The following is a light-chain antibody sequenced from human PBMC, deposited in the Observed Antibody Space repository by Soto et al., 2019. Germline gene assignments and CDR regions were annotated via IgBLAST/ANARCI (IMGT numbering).Light chain of an antibody. Sequence: DIQMTQSPSXLXGSVGXRVTITCRASQTISSWLAWYQQKPGKAPKLLIYKASILKSGVPSRFSGSGSGTEFTLTISSLQPDDFATYYCQHYNSYSEAFGQGTKVELK. V-gene: IGKV1-5*03. J-gene: IGKJ1*01. CDR3: QHYNSYSEA. CDR1: QTISSW. CDR2: KAS.